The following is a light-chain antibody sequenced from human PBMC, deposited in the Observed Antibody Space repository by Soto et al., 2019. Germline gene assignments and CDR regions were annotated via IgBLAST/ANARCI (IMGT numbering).Light chain of an antibody. Sequence: EIVLTQSPATLSLSPGERATLSCRASQSVSSYLACYQQKPGQAPRLLIYDASNRATGIPARFSGSGSGTDFTLTISSLEPEDFAVYYCQQRSNWPPGGTFGPGTKVDIK. J-gene: IGKJ3*01. CDR1: QSVSSY. V-gene: IGKV3-11*01. CDR2: DAS. CDR3: QQRSNWPPGGT.